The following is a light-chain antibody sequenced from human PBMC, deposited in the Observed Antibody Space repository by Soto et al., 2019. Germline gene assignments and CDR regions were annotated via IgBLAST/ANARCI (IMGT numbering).Light chain of an antibody. V-gene: IGKV1-39*01. J-gene: IGKJ2*01. CDR2: AAS. CDR3: QQSYSTPYT. Sequence: DIQMTQSPSSLSASEGDRITITCRASQSISNYLNWYQHKPGQAPKLLIYAASSLQSGVPSRFTGSGSGTDCTLSISDLQPGDFATYSCQQSYSTPYTFGQGTK. CDR1: QSISNY.